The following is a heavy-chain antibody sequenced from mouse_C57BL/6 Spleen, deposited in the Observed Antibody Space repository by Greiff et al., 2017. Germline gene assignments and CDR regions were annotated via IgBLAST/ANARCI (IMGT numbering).Heavy chain of an antibody. Sequence: QVQLQQPGAELVRPGSSVKLSCKASGYTFTSYWMHWVKQRPIQGLEWSGNIDPSDSETPYNQKFKDKDTLTVDKSSSTAYMQLSSLTSEDSAVYYCARYGNYDYFDYWGQGTTLTVSS. CDR3: ARYGNYDYFDY. D-gene: IGHD2-1*01. J-gene: IGHJ2*01. CDR2: IDPSDSET. V-gene: IGHV1-52*01. CDR1: GYTFTSYW.